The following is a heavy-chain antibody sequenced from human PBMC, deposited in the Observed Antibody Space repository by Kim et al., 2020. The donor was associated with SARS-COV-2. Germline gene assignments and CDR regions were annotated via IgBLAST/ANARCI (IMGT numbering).Heavy chain of an antibody. CDR3: AKDKRYSSSSRYYYYYYGMDV. Sequence: GGSLRLSCAASGFTFSSYGMHWVRQAPGKGLEWVAVISYDGSNKYYADSVKGRFTISRDNSKNTLYLQMNSLRAEDTAVYYCAKDKRYSSSSRYYYYYYGMDVWGQGTTVTVSS. CDR2: ISYDGSNK. CDR1: GFTFSSYG. V-gene: IGHV3-30*18. D-gene: IGHD6-6*01. J-gene: IGHJ6*02.